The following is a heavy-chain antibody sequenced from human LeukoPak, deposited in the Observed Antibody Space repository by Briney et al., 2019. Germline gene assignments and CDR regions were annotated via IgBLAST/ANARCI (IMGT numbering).Heavy chain of an antibody. D-gene: IGHD6-13*01. CDR1: GYTFTSYD. J-gene: IGHJ5*02. CDR3: ASRIAAAGTYWFDP. CDR2: MNPNSGNT. V-gene: IGHV1-8*01. Sequence: ASVKVSCKASGYTFTSYDINWVRQATGQGLEWMGWMNPNSGNTGYAQKFQGRVTMTRNTSISTAYMELNSLRAEDTAVYYCASRIAAAGTYWFDPWGQGTLVTVSS.